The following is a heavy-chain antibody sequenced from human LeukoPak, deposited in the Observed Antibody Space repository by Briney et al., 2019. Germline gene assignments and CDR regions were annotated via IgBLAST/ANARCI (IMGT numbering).Heavy chain of an antibody. V-gene: IGHV3-7*01. D-gene: IGHD2-15*01. J-gene: IGHJ4*02. CDR3: ARDRVGYWDY. Sequence: PGGSLRLSCAASGFTFSSYWMGWVRHAPGEGLEWVANIKQDGSEKYYVDSVKGRCTTSRDNAKNSLYLQMNSLRAEDTAVYYCARDRVGYWDYWGQGTLVTVSS. CDR2: IKQDGSEK. CDR1: GFTFSSYW.